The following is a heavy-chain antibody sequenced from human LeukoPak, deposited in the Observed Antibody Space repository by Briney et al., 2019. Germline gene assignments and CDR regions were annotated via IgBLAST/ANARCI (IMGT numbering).Heavy chain of an antibody. V-gene: IGHV3-66*01. D-gene: IGHD3-10*01. CDR1: GFTVSSNY. CDR2: IYSGGST. Sequence: GGSLRLSCAASGFTVSSNYMSWVRQAPGKGLEWVSVIYSGGSTYYADSVKGRFTISRDNSKNTLYLQMNSLRAEDTAVYYCVKDSVWFGEPNWFDPWGQGTLVTVSS. J-gene: IGHJ5*02. CDR3: VKDSVWFGEPNWFDP.